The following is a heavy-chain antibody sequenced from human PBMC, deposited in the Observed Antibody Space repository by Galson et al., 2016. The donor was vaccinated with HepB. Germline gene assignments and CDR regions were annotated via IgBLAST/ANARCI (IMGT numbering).Heavy chain of an antibody. Sequence: SLRLSCAASGFAFRSFAMTWVRQAPGRGLEWVSTITESGGDTYYADSVKGRFTISRDNSKNTLYLQMNSLRAEDTAVYSCAKDRYFYDSSGWSNWFDPWGQGTLVTVSS. CDR2: ITESGGDT. CDR1: GFAFRSFA. J-gene: IGHJ5*01. CDR3: AKDRYFYDSSGWSNWFDP. V-gene: IGHV3-23*01. D-gene: IGHD3-22*01.